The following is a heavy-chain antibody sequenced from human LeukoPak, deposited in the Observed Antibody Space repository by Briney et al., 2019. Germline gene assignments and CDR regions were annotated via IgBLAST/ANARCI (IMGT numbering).Heavy chain of an antibody. Sequence: PSETLSLTCTVSGGSISSYYWSWIRQPPGKGLEWIGYIYYSGSTNYNPSLKSRVTISVDTSKNQFSLKLSSVTAADTAVYYCATEYSSSSGRSDPWGQGTLVTVSS. J-gene: IGHJ5*02. CDR2: IYYSGST. CDR3: ATEYSSSSGRSDP. V-gene: IGHV4-59*12. D-gene: IGHD6-6*01. CDR1: GGSISSYY.